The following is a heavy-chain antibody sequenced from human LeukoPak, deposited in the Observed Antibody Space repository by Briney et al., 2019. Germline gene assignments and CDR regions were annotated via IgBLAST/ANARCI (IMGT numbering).Heavy chain of an antibody. CDR1: VFTFTSYS. CDR3: ARSGTIFGVVIIGYFDY. J-gene: IGHJ4*02. D-gene: IGHD3-3*01. CDR2: ISYDGSNK. V-gene: IGHV3-30*04. Sequence: GGSLRLSCAASVFTFTSYSIHWVRQAPCKGLEWVAVISYDGSNKYYADYVKGRFTISRDNSKNTLYLQMNSLRAEDTAVYYCARSGTIFGVVIIGYFDYWGQGTLVTVSS.